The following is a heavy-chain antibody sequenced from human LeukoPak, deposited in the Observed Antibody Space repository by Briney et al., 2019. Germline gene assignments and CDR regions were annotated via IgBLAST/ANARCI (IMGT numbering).Heavy chain of an antibody. Sequence: KPGESLQISCKGSGYSFTSYWIGWVRQMPGKGLEWMGIIYPGDSDTRYSPSFQGQVTISADKSISTAYLQWSSLKASDTAMYYCARWANYGSGSYYNGPFDYWGQGTLVTVSS. D-gene: IGHD3-10*01. CDR2: IYPGDSDT. J-gene: IGHJ4*02. V-gene: IGHV5-51*01. CDR1: GYSFTSYW. CDR3: ARWANYGSGSYYNGPFDY.